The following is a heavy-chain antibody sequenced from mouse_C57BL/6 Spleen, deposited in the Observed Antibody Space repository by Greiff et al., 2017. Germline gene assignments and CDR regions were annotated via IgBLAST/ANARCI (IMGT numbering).Heavy chain of an antibody. CDR3: ARFSGKNFDY. J-gene: IGHJ2*01. D-gene: IGHD2-1*01. V-gene: IGHV1-64*01. Sequence: QVQLQQPGAELVKPGASVKLSCKASGYTFTSYWMHWVKQRPGPGLEWIGMIHPNSGSTNYNEKFQSKATPTVDKPSSTAYMQLNSLTSEDSAVYYCARFSGKNFDYWGQGTTLTVSS. CDR2: IHPNSGST. CDR1: GYTFTSYW.